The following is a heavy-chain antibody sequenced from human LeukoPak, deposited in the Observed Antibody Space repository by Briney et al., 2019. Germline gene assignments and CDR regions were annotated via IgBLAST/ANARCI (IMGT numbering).Heavy chain of an antibody. D-gene: IGHD6-19*01. Sequence: GGSLRLSCAASGFTFSSYGMHWVRQAPGKELEWGAVMWYDGSNKYYADSLKGRFTISRANSKDPRYLQMNILRAADTAVYYCAMPGIAVAGTALDYWGQGTLVTVSS. CDR2: MWYDGSNK. J-gene: IGHJ4*02. V-gene: IGHV3-33*01. CDR3: AMPGIAVAGTALDY. CDR1: GFTFSSYG.